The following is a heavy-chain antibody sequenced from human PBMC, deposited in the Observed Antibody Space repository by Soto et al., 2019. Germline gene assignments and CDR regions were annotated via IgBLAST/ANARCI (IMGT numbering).Heavy chain of an antibody. V-gene: IGHV1-8*01. J-gene: IGHJ4*02. CDR3: AGERGASSPFDY. CDR1: GYTFTSYD. D-gene: IGHD6-19*01. Sequence: QVQLVQSGAEVKKPGASVKVSCKASGYTFTSYDINWVRQAPGQGLEWMGWMNPNSGNTGYAQKFQGRVTMTRNTSISTAYMEMSSLRSEDTAVYYCAGERGASSPFDYWGQGTLVTVSS. CDR2: MNPNSGNT.